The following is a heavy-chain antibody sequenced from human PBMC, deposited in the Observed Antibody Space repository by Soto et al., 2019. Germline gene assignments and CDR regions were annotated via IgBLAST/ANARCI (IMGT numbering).Heavy chain of an antibody. V-gene: IGHV4-31*03. CDR3: AREPNGYNSFDY. J-gene: IGHJ4*02. CDR2: IYYSGST. Sequence: SETLSLTCTVSGGSISSGGYYWSWIRQHPGKGLEWIGYIYYSGSTYYNPSLKSRVTISVDTSKNQFSLKLSSVTAADTAVYYCAREPNGYNSFDYWGQGTLVTVSS. CDR1: GGSISSGGYY. D-gene: IGHD2-8*01.